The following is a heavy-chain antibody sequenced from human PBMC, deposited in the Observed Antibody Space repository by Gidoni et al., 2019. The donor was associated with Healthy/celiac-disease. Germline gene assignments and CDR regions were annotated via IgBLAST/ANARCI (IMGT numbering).Heavy chain of an antibody. CDR1: GFTFSSYG. V-gene: IGHV3-33*01. J-gene: IGHJ4*02. Sequence: QVQLVESGGGVVQPGRSLRLSCAASGFTFSSYGMHWVRQAPGKGLEWVAVIWYDGSNKYYADSVKGRFTISRDNSKNTLYLQMNSLRAEDTAVYYCARMSYSSGWTRFGYWGQGTLVTVSS. CDR2: IWYDGSNK. D-gene: IGHD6-19*01. CDR3: ARMSYSSGWTRFGY.